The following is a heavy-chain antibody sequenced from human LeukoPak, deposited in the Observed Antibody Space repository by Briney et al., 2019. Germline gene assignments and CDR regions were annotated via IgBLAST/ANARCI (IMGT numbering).Heavy chain of an antibody. CDR3: AHKNNWVFHH. J-gene: IGHJ4*02. CDR2: IYWDGDT. Sequence: SGPTLVNPTQTLTLTCTFSGFLFSTSGVGVGWIHQPPGEALEWLALIYWDGDTRYSPSLKNRLTITKDTSKNQVLLTMTNMDPVDTATYYCAHKNNWVFHHWGQGTLVTVSS. D-gene: IGHD1-1*01. V-gene: IGHV2-5*02. CDR1: GFLFSTSGVG.